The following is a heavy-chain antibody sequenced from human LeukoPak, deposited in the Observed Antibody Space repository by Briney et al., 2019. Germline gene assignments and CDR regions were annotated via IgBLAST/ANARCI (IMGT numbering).Heavy chain of an antibody. V-gene: IGHV3-7*01. CDR3: ARGGAAAARKRGVDY. CDR1: GFTFSSYW. D-gene: IGHD6-13*01. CDR2: IKQDGSDK. J-gene: IGHJ4*02. Sequence: GGSLRLSCAASGFTFSSYWMSWVRQAPGKGLEWVASIKQDGSDKFYVASVKGRFTISRDNAKNSLYLQMNSLRAEDTAVYYCARGGAAAARKRGVDYWGQGTLVTVSS.